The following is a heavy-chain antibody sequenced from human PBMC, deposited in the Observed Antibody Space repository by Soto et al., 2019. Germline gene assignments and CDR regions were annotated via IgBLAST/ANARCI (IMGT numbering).Heavy chain of an antibody. Sequence: SETLSLTCTVSGGSISSSSYYWGWIRQPPGKGLEWIGSIYYSGSTYSNPSLKSRVAISLDTSKNQFSLKLNSVIAADTAVYYCTRGPSGDKVDYWGLGTLVTVSS. CDR1: GGSISSSSYY. CDR2: IYYSGST. D-gene: IGHD7-27*01. CDR3: TRGPSGDKVDY. J-gene: IGHJ4*02. V-gene: IGHV4-39*07.